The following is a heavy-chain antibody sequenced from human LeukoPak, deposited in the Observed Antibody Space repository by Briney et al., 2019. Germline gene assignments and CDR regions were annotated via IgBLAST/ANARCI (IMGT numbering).Heavy chain of an antibody. Sequence: SETLSLTCTVSGGSISSHYWSWIRQPPGKGLEWIGNVYYSGSTNYNPSLWSRVTISVDTSKNHFSLKLISATAADTAVYYCARGSAAARLRYNLYHYMDVWGKGTTVTVSS. J-gene: IGHJ6*03. CDR3: ARGSAAARLRYNLYHYMDV. V-gene: IGHV4-59*11. CDR2: VYYSGST. CDR1: GGSISSHY. D-gene: IGHD6-13*01.